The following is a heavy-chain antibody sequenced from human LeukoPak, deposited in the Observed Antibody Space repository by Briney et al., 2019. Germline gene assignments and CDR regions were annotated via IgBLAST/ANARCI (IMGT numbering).Heavy chain of an antibody. D-gene: IGHD5-12*01. CDR1: GFTFSSYS. Sequence: GGSLRLSCAASGFTFSSYSMNWVRQAPGKGLEWVSSISSSSSYIYYADSVKGRFTISRDNAKNSLYLQMNSLRAEDTAVYYCARARGYDRLDYCMDVWGKGTTVTVSS. J-gene: IGHJ6*03. V-gene: IGHV3-21*01. CDR2: ISSSSSYI. CDR3: ARARGYDRLDYCMDV.